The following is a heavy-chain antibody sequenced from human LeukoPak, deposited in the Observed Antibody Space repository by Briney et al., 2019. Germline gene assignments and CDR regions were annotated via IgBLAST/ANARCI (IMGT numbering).Heavy chain of an antibody. Sequence: GALVKVSCKASGYTFTSYGISWVRQAPGQGLEWMGWISAYNGNTNYAQKLQGRVTMTTDTSTSTAYMELRSLRSDDTAVYYCTMVRGVITNFDYWGQGTLVTVSS. J-gene: IGHJ4*02. D-gene: IGHD3-10*01. V-gene: IGHV1-18*04. CDR2: ISAYNGNT. CDR3: TMVRGVITNFDY. CDR1: GYTFTSYG.